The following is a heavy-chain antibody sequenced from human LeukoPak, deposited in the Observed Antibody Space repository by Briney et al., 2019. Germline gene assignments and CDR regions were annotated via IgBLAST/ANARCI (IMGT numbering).Heavy chain of an antibody. CDR2: ISWNSGSI. D-gene: IGHD5-24*01. J-gene: IGHJ4*02. CDR1: GFTFDDYA. Sequence: GGSLRLSCAASGFTFDDYAMHWFRQAPGKGLEWVSGISWNSGSIGYADSVKGRFTISRDNAKNSLYLQMNSLRAEDTALYYCAKGKGEMATINMYYFDYWGQGTLVTVSS. V-gene: IGHV3-9*01. CDR3: AKGKGEMATINMYYFDY.